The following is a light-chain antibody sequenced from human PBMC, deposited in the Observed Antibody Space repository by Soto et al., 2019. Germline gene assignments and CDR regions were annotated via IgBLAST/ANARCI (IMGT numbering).Light chain of an antibody. Sequence: QSVLTQPPSASGTPGQRVTISCAGSSSNIGRNTVHWYHQLPGTAPNVLIYTNDKRPSGVPDRFSGSKSGTSASLAISVLQSEDEADYYCAAWDDSLKGNVFGTGTKVTVL. CDR2: TND. CDR1: SSNIGRNT. V-gene: IGLV1-44*01. CDR3: AAWDDSLKGNV. J-gene: IGLJ1*01.